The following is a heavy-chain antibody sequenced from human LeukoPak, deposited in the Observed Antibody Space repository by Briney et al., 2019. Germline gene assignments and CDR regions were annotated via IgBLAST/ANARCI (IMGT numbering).Heavy chain of an antibody. CDR1: GYTFTSYA. D-gene: IGHD2-21*02. V-gene: IGHV1-3*04. J-gene: IGHJ4*02. Sequence: ASVKVSCKASGYTFTSYAIHLVRQAPAQRLECMGWINTGNGNTKYSQKFQGRVTITTDTYASTAYMDLSSRRSEGTAVYYCARNTETAIPLPYYFDYWGQGTLVTVSS. CDR3: ARNTETAIPLPYYFDY. CDR2: INTGNGNT.